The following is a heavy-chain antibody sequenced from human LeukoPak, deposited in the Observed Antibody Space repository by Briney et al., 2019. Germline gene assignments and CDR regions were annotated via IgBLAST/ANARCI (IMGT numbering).Heavy chain of an antibody. CDR1: GYIFTAYH. D-gene: IGHD2-2*01. CDR3: AREGCSTSNCHVIGDDKWFDP. Sequence: GASVTVSCKASGYIFTAYHMHWVRQAPGQGLEWMGWINPYSGGTKYALKFQGRVTLTTDTSISTAYMDLSRLTSDDTAVYYCAREGCSTSNCHVIGDDKWFDPWGQGTLVTVSS. CDR2: INPYSGGT. J-gene: IGHJ5*02. V-gene: IGHV1-2*02.